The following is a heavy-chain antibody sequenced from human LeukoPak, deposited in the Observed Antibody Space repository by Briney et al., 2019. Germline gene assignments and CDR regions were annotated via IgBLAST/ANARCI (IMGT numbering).Heavy chain of an antibody. V-gene: IGHV4-4*09. Sequence: SETLSLTCSVSGGSFDSKYWSWIRQPPGKGLEWIGYIYTSGSTNFNPSLRSRVAMSIDTSKNQFSLKVYSVTAADTAVYYCANYIRTVHYYTDAWGKGTPVIVSS. J-gene: IGHJ6*03. CDR3: ANYIRTVHYYTDA. D-gene: IGHD4-11*01. CDR2: IYTSGST. CDR1: GGSFDSKY.